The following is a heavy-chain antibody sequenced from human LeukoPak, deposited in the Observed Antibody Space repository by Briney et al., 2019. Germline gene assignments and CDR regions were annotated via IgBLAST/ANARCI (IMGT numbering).Heavy chain of an antibody. D-gene: IGHD2-2*01. CDR3: ARGVVVVPAATGDWFDP. CDR2: INHSEST. J-gene: IGHJ5*02. Sequence: SETLSLTCAVYGGSISGYYWSWIRQPPGKGLEWIGEINHSESTNYNPSLKSRVTIPVDTSKNQFSLKLSSVTAADTAVYYCARGVVVVPAATGDWFDPWGQGTLVTVSS. V-gene: IGHV4-34*01. CDR1: GGSISGYY.